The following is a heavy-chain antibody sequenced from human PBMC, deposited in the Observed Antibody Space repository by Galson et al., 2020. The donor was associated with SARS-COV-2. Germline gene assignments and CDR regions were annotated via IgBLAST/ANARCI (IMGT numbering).Heavy chain of an antibody. CDR2: ISSTGGNT. Sequence: GGFLRLSCAASGFTFSTYVMSWVRLAPGRGLEWVSSISSTGGNTYYSGSVKGRFSVSRDNSKSTLYLQMSSLSVEDTATYYCAKDVGGSFVLRTSARRSDENWLDPWGQGTLVTVSS. CDR1: GFTFSTYV. V-gene: IGHV3-23*01. CDR3: AKDVGGSFVLRTSARRSDENWLDP. J-gene: IGHJ5*02. D-gene: IGHD2-8*01.